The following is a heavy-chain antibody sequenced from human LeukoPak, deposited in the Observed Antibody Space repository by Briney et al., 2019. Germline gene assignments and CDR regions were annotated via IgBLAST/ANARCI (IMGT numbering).Heavy chain of an antibody. CDR2: IYYSGST. CDR1: GGSISSYY. J-gene: IGHJ4*02. Sequence: PSETLSLTCTVSGGSISSYYWSWIRQPPRKGLEWIGYIYYSGSTNYNPSLKSRVTISVDTSKNQFSLKLSSVTAADTAVYYCARGWGYYDFWSGYYGFDYWGQGTLVTVSS. CDR3: ARGWGYYDFWSGYYGFDY. D-gene: IGHD3-3*01. V-gene: IGHV4-59*01.